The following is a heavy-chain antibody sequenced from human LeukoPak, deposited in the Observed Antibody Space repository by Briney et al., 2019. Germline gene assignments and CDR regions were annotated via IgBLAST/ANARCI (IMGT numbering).Heavy chain of an antibody. V-gene: IGHV3-23*01. J-gene: IGHJ4*02. CDR2: ISGSGGST. CDR1: GFTFSSYA. CDR3: AKDSAIVVVPAAIGDY. D-gene: IGHD2-2*02. Sequence: GGSLRLSCAASGFTFSSYAMSWVRQAPGKGLEWVSAISGSGGSTYYADSVKGRFTISRDNSKNTLYLQRNSLRAEDTAVYYCAKDSAIVVVPAAIGDYWGQGTLVTVSS.